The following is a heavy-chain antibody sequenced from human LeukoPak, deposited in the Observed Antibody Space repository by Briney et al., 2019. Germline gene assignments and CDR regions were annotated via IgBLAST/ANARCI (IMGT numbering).Heavy chain of an antibody. CDR1: GITFRNNW. D-gene: IGHD5/OR15-5a*01. CDR2: IYSDGGGA. V-gene: IGHV3-74*01. Sequence: PGGSLRLSCAASGITFRNNWMHWVRQAPGKGLVCISRIYSDGGGAIYADSVKRRFTVSRDNAKNTLYLQMNSLSAEETAVYYCEGDVSHNWFHTWGQGTLVTVSS. J-gene: IGHJ5*02. CDR3: EGDVSHNWFHT.